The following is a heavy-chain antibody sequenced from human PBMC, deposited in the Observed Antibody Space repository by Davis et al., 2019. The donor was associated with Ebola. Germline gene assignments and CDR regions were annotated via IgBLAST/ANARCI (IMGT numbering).Heavy chain of an antibody. CDR3: ARHEVAGDYKIYYFDY. V-gene: IGHV5-51*01. CDR2: IYPGDSDT. CDR1: GYSFTNYW. Sequence: GESLKISCKGSGYSFTNYWIGWVRQMPGKGLEWMGIIYPGDSDTRYSPSFQGQVTISADKSISTAYLQWSSLKASDTAFYYCARHEVAGDYKIYYFDYWGQGTLVTVSS. D-gene: IGHD6-19*01. J-gene: IGHJ4*02.